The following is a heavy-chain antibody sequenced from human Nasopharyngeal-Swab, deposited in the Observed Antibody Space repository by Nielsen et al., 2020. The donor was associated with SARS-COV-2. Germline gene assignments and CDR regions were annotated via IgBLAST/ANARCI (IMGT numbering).Heavy chain of an antibody. CDR2: INTNDGST. J-gene: IGHJ6*02. CDR1: GYTFTSYY. V-gene: IGHV1-46*01. CDR3: ARVLPFRITGTSGMDV. Sequence: ASVKVSCKASGYTFTSYYLHWVRQAPGQGLEWMGIINTNDGSTSYAQKFEGRVTMTRVTSTSTVYMELNSLRSEDTAVYYCARVLPFRITGTSGMDVWGQGTTVTVSS. D-gene: IGHD1-7*01.